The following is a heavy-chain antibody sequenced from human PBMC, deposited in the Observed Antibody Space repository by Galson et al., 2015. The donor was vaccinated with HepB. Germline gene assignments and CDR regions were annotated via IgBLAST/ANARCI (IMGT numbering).Heavy chain of an antibody. V-gene: IGHV4-34*01. J-gene: IGHJ4*02. Sequence: LSLTCAVYGGSFSGYYWSWIRQPPGKGLEWIGEINHSGSTNYNPSLKSRVTISEDTSKNQFSLKLSSATAADTAVYYCARAQLLLDSALDYWGQGTLVTVSS. CDR1: GGSFSGYY. CDR2: INHSGST. D-gene: IGHD2-15*01. CDR3: ARAQLLLDSALDY.